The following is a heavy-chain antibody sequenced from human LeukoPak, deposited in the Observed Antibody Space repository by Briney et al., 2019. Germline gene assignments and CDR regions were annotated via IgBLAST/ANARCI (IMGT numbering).Heavy chain of an antibody. D-gene: IGHD1-26*01. Sequence: GASVEVSCKASGYTFTGYYMHWVRQAPGQGLEWMGWINPNSGGTNYAQKFQGRVTTTRDTSISTAYMELSRLRSDDTAVYYCARWPRIVGATFPLDYWGQGTLVTVSS. CDR2: INPNSGGT. J-gene: IGHJ4*02. CDR3: ARWPRIVGATFPLDY. V-gene: IGHV1-2*02. CDR1: GYTFTGYY.